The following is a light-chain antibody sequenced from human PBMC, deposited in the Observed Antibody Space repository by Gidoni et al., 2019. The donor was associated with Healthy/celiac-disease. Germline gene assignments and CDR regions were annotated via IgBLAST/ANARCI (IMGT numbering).Light chain of an antibody. Sequence: DIQMTQSPSSLSASVGDRVTITCRARQSISSYLSWYQQKPGKAPKLLIYAASSFQSGVSSRFSGSGSGTDSTPIISILQPEDFATYYCQQSYSTPLTFGGGTKVEIK. CDR1: QSISSY. CDR3: QQSYSTPLT. CDR2: AAS. J-gene: IGKJ4*01. V-gene: IGKV1-39*01.